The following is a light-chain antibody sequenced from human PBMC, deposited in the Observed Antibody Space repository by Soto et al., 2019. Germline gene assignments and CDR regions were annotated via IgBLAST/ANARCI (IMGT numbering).Light chain of an antibody. J-gene: IGLJ1*01. Sequence: QSVLTQPPSVSAAPGQKVTISCSGSSSNIGNNYVSWYQQLPGTAPKLLIYENNKRPSGILDRFSGSKSGTSATLGITGLQTGDEADYYCGTWDSSLSAGGVFGTGTKVTVL. CDR2: ENN. V-gene: IGLV1-51*02. CDR1: SSNIGNNY. CDR3: GTWDSSLSAGGV.